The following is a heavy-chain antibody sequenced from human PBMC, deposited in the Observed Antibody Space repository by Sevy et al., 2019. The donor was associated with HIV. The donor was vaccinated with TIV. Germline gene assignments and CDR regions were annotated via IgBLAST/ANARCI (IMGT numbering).Heavy chain of an antibody. CDR3: TRGPNTPMALVGSSPSWFDP. D-gene: IGHD5-18*01. CDR2: IRSKAYGGTT. Sequence: GGSLRLSCTTSGFTFGDYAMSWFRQAPGKGLEGVGFIRSKAYGGTTEYAASVKGRFTISRDDSKSIAYLQMNSLKTEDTAIYFCTRGPNTPMALVGSSPSWFDPWGQGTLVTVSS. J-gene: IGHJ5*02. CDR1: GFTFGDYA. V-gene: IGHV3-49*03.